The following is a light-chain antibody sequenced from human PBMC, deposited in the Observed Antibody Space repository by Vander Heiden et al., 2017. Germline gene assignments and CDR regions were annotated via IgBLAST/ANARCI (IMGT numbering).Light chain of an antibody. V-gene: IGKV3D-15*01. Sequence: VITLSPPTLAVSPGEPATLSCRARQSVTTNLAWYQQKPGQPPKLLISGASTRATGIPARFSGSGSETEFTLSISSLQSEDFAVYFCQQYNHWPLTFGGGTKVEIK. CDR3: QQYNHWPLT. CDR1: QSVTTN. J-gene: IGKJ4*02. CDR2: GAS.